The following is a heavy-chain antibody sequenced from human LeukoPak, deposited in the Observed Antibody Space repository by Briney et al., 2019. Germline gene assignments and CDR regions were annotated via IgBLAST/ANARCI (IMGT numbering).Heavy chain of an antibody. CDR3: ARIRRGWSQNWDY. Sequence: PGGSLRLSCAASGFTCSSYWMSWVRQATGKGLEWVANIKQDGSEKYYVDSVKGRFTISRDNAKNSLYLQMNSLRAEDTAVYYCARIRRGWSQNWDYWGQGTLVTVSS. CDR1: GFTCSSYW. V-gene: IGHV3-7*01. J-gene: IGHJ4*02. CDR2: IKQDGSEK. D-gene: IGHD6-19*01.